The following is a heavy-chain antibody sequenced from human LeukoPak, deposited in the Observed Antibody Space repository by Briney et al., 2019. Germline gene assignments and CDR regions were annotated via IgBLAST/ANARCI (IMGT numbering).Heavy chain of an antibody. J-gene: IGHJ5*02. D-gene: IGHD1-26*01. CDR3: ARGHIMGATRTFDP. Sequence: PSETLSLTCTVSGGSISSYYWSWIRQPPGKGLEWIGYIYYTGSTNHNPSLKSRVTISVDTSKNQFSLKLSSVTAADTAVYYCARGHIMGATRTFDPWGQGTLVTVSS. CDR2: IYYTGST. CDR1: GGSISSYY. V-gene: IGHV4-59*01.